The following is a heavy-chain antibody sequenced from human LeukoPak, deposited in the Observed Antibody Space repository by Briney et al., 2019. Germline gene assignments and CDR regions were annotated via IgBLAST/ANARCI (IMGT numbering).Heavy chain of an antibody. V-gene: IGHV5-51*01. CDR3: ARRYCSGGSCYSRWFDP. CDR1: GYSFTSYW. CDR2: IYPGDSDT. Sequence: GESLKISCKGSGYSFTSYWIGWVRQMPGKGLEWMGIIYPGDSDTRYSPSVQGQVTISPDKSISTAYLQWSSLKASDTAMYYCARRYCSGGSCYSRWFDPWGQGTLVTVSS. D-gene: IGHD2-15*01. J-gene: IGHJ5*02.